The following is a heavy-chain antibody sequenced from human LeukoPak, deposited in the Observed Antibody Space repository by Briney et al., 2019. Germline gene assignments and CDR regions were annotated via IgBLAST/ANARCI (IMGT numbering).Heavy chain of an antibody. D-gene: IGHD1-14*01. CDR1: GFTFSSYW. CDR2: MKQDGSEK. J-gene: IGHJ5*02. CDR3: ARDLGNGWFDP. V-gene: IGHV3-7*05. Sequence: PGGSLRLSCAASGFTFSSYWMTWVRQAPGKGLECVASMKQDGSEKYYVDSVKGRFTISRDNAKNSLYLQMNGLRVEDTAVYCCARDLGNGWFDPWGQGTLVTVSS.